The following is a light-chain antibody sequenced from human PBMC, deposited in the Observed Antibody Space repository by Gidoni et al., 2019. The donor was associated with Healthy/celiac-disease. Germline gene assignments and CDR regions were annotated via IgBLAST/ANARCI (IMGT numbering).Light chain of an antibody. CDR3: QSYDSSLSGSNVV. CDR2: GNS. CDR1: SSNIGAGYD. V-gene: IGLV1-40*01. J-gene: IGLJ2*01. Sequence: QSVLTQPPSVSGAPGPRVIISCTGSSSNIGAGYDVHWYQQLPGTAPKLLIYGNSNRPSGVPDRFSGSKSGTSASLAITGLQAEDEADYYCQSYDSSLSGSNVVFGGGTKLTVL.